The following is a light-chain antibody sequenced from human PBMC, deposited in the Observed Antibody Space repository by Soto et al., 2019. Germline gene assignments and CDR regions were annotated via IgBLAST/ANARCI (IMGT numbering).Light chain of an antibody. J-gene: IGKJ2*01. CDR1: QDSSNY. CDR2: DAS. Sequence: DIQMAQSPSSLSASLGDRVTITCQASQDSSNYLNWYQQKPGKAPKLLIYDASNLEPGVPSRFSGSGSGTDVTFTLSSLQPEDIATYYWQQYVNHPYTVGQGTKQQIK. CDR3: QQYVNHPYT. V-gene: IGKV1-33*01.